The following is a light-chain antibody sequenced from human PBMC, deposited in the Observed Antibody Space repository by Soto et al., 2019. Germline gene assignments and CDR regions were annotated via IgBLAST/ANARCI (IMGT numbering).Light chain of an antibody. CDR1: QSLLHSDGKTY. Sequence: VLTQTPLSLSVTPGQPASISCKSSQSLLHSDGKTYLHWYLQKSGQPPQLLIHEVSNRFSGVPERFSGSGSGTDCTLKISRVEADDVGIFYCMQSVELPLTFGGGTKVEI. CDR2: EVS. CDR3: MQSVELPLT. J-gene: IGKJ4*01. V-gene: IGKV2D-29*01.